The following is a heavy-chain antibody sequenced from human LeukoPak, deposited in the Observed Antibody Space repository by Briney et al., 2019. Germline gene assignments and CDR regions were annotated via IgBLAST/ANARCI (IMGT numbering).Heavy chain of an antibody. Sequence: ASVTVSCKVSGYTLTELSMHWVRQAPGKGLEWMGGFDPEDGETIYAQKFQGRVTMTEDTSTDTAYMELSSLRSEDTAVYYCATDHTDSSGYRDAFDIWGQGTMVTVSS. V-gene: IGHV1-24*01. D-gene: IGHD3-22*01. CDR3: ATDHTDSSGYRDAFDI. CDR1: GYTLTELS. J-gene: IGHJ3*02. CDR2: FDPEDGET.